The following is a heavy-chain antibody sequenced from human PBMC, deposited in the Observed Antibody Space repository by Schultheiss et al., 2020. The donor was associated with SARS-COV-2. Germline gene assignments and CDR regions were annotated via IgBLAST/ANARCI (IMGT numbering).Heavy chain of an antibody. CDR3: ARGDGYIDY. V-gene: IGHV4-30-4*08. CDR2: IYYSGST. Sequence: SQTLSLTCTVSGGYISSYYWSWIRQPPGKGLEWIGYIYYSGSTYYNPSLKSRVTISVDTSKNQFSLNLNSVTAADTAVYYCARGDGYIDYWGQGSLVTVSS. D-gene: IGHD5-24*01. J-gene: IGHJ4*02. CDR1: GGYISSYY.